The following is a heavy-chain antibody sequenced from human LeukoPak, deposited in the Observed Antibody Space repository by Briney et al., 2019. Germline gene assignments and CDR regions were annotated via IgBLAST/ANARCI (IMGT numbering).Heavy chain of an antibody. Sequence: GGSLRLSCVLSGFTSPNYGMHWVRQAADKGLDWVASIEIEISNENYAESVKGRFTSSIDNAQNTLYLQLNSLRPEDTAVYYCARPSGSVTIFGVVDYFDYWGQGTLVTVSS. CDR2: IEIEISNE. CDR3: ARPSGSVTIFGVVDYFDY. D-gene: IGHD3-3*01. V-gene: IGHV3-30*04. J-gene: IGHJ4*02. CDR1: GFTSPNYG.